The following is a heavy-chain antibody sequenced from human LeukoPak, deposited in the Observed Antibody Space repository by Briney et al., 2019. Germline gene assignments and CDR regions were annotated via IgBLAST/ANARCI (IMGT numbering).Heavy chain of an antibody. V-gene: IGHV4-30-2*01. CDR3: AKEGHFSCFDP. CDR2: IYHSGST. J-gene: IGHJ5*02. CDR1: GGSISSGGYS. Sequence: SETLSLTCAVSGGSISSGGYSWSWIRQPPGKGLEWIGYIYHSGSTYYNPSLKSRVTISVDRSKNQFSLKLSSVTAADTAVYYCAKEGHFSCFDPWGQGTLVTVSS.